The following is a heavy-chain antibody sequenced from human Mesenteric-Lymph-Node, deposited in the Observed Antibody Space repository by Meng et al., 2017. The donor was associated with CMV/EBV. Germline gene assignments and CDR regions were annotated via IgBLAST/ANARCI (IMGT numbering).Heavy chain of an antibody. CDR2: ITSNTDGGTP. D-gene: IGHD2-2*01. V-gene: IGHV3-15*01. CDR1: AW. J-gene: IGHJ5*02. Sequence: AWLSWVRHAPGTGLELVRRITSNTDGGTPDSAAPVKGRFNISRDDSKNTLYLQMNSLKTEDTAVYYCTTHEFIVVVPAAQRVWFDPWGQGTLVTVSS. CDR3: TTHEFIVVVPAAQRVWFDP.